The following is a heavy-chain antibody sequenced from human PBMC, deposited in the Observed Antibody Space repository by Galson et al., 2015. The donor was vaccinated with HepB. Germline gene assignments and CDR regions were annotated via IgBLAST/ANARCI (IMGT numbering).Heavy chain of an antibody. CDR3: AYGSDV. Sequence: CAISGDSVTSNSAVWNWFRQSPSRGLEWLGRTYFRSKWRIDYAMSVKSRITISAGTSDNQFSLLLRSVTPEDTAVYYCAYGSDVWGPGTTVIVSS. V-gene: IGHV6-1*01. CDR1: GDSVTSNSAV. J-gene: IGHJ6*02. CDR2: TYFRSKWRI.